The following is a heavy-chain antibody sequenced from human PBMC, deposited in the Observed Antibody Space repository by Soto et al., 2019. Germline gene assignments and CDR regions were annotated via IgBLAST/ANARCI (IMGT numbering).Heavy chain of an antibody. D-gene: IGHD6-13*01. Sequence: ASVKVSCKASGYTFTSYAMHWVRQAPGQRLEWMGGINAIFGTTKYSQKFQGRVTITRDKSASTAYMELSSLRSEDTAVYYCAREDRSRVYYFDYWGQGTLVTVSS. V-gene: IGHV1-3*01. J-gene: IGHJ4*02. CDR1: GYTFTSYA. CDR3: AREDRSRVYYFDY. CDR2: INAIFGTT.